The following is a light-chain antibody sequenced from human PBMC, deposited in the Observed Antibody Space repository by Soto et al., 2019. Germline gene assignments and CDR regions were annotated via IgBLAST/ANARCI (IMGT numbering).Light chain of an antibody. Sequence: EIVLTQSPATLSLSPGERATLSCRASQSVSSSLAWYQQKPGQAPRLLIYDAFNRATGIPARFSGSGSGTDFTLTISSLEPEDFAVSYCQQRSNWPLTFGGGTKVEIK. J-gene: IGKJ4*01. CDR2: DAF. CDR3: QQRSNWPLT. CDR1: QSVSSS. V-gene: IGKV3-11*01.